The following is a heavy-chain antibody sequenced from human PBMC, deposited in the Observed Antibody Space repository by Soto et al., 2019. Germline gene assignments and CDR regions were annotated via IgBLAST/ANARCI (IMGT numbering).Heavy chain of an antibody. CDR2: FDPEDGET. CDR1: GYTLTELS. J-gene: IGHJ4*02. CDR3: ATRPGYCSSTSCYVDDY. D-gene: IGHD2-2*01. V-gene: IGHV1-24*01. Sequence: GASVKVSCKVSGYTLTELSMHWVRQAPGKGLEWMGGFDPEDGETIYAQKLQGRVTMTEDTSTDTAYMELSSLRSEDTAVYYCATRPGYCSSTSCYVDDYWGQGTLVTVSS.